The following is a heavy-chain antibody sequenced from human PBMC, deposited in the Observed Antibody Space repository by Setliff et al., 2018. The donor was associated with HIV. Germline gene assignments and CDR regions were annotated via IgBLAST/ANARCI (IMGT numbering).Heavy chain of an antibody. CDR3: AGLGSAWSDSYYYAMDV. CDR1: GYTFNTYG. V-gene: IGHV1-18*01. CDR2: ISGYNGHT. J-gene: IGHJ6*02. Sequence: ASVKVSCKASGYTFNTYGISWVRQAPGQGLGWMGWISGYNGHTNLGQKFQGGVTMTTDTSTNMAYLELRSRNFDDTAVYYCAGLGSAWSDSYYYAMDVWGQGATVTVSS. D-gene: IGHD6-19*01.